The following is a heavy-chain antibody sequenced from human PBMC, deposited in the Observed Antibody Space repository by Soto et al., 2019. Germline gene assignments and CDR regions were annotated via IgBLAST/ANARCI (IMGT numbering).Heavy chain of an antibody. CDR2: INPFGGST. D-gene: IGHD2-21*02. CDR3: ARVESCGGDCYYFQH. J-gene: IGHJ1*01. Sequence: ASVKVSCKASGYSFTSYNMQWVRQAPGQGLEWMGVINPFGGSTGYAQKFQGRVTMTTDTSANIVYMALSGLRSEDTAVYYCARVESCGGDCYYFQHWGQGTLVTVSS. V-gene: IGHV1-46*01. CDR1: GYSFTSYN.